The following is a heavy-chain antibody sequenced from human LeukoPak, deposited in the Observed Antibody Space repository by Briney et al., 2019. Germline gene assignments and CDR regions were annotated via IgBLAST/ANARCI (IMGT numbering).Heavy chain of an antibody. J-gene: IGHJ3*02. Sequence: GGSLRLSCAASGFTFDNHWIYWVRQAPGKGLVWVPRINTDGSSTTYADSVKGRFTISRDNAYNTLYLQMNSLRADDTAVYFCARALAVAASGPLDIWGQGTMVTVSS. CDR2: INTDGSST. D-gene: IGHD6-19*01. CDR3: ARALAVAASGPLDI. V-gene: IGHV3-74*03. CDR1: GFTFDNHW.